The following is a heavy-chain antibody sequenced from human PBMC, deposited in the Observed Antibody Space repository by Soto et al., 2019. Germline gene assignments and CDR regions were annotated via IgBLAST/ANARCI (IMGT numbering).Heavy chain of an antibody. CDR2: ISWNSGSI. CDR3: AKDTHYDFSYYYGMDV. Sequence: GGSKRDWWAAFGVTFDDYALHWVRQAPGKGLERVSGISWNSGSIGYADSVNCRFTISRDNAKNSLYLQMNSRRAEDTALYYCAKDTHYDFSYYYGMDVWGQGTTVTVSS. CDR1: GVTFDDYA. V-gene: IGHV3-9*01. J-gene: IGHJ6*02. D-gene: IGHD3-3*01.